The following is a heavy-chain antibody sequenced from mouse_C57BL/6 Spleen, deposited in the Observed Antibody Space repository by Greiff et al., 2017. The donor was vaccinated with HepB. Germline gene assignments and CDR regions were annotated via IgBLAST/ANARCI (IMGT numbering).Heavy chain of an antibody. V-gene: IGHV5-4*01. CDR1: GFTFSSYG. CDR3: ARDAAQATSFAY. CDR2: ISDGGSYT. Sequence: EVQRLESGGGLVKPGGSLKLSCAASGFTFSSYGMSWVRQTPGKGLEWVATISDGGSYTYYPENVKGRFTLSRDNPKNNPYLQMSPLKSEDTAVYYCARDAAQATSFAYWGQGTLVTVSA. J-gene: IGHJ3*01. D-gene: IGHD3-2*02.